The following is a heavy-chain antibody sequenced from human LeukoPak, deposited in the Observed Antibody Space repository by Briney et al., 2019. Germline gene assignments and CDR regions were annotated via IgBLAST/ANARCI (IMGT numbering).Heavy chain of an antibody. D-gene: IGHD6-19*01. CDR1: GGSISGYY. Sequence: PSETLSLTCTVSGGSISGYYWSWIRQPPGKGPEWIGFIYSSGSTNYNPSLKSRVTISVDTSKNQFSLKLGSVTAADTAVYYCAKLSSGWTPFDYWGQGTLVTVSS. V-gene: IGHV4-59*12. J-gene: IGHJ4*02. CDR3: AKLSSGWTPFDY. CDR2: IYSSGST.